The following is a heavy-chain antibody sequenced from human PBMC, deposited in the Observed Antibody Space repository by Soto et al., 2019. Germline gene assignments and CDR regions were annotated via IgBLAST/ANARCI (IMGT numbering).Heavy chain of an antibody. Sequence: EVQVVESGGSLVQPGGSLRLSCTASGFTFRSYALSWVRQAPGEGLEWVSSISAGGDITYYADSAKGRFTISRDNYKNTLWLQMNSLRAEETALFYCAKGRLGYSSSPFDYWGQGTLVTVSS. J-gene: IGHJ4*02. V-gene: IGHV3-23*04. D-gene: IGHD6-19*01. CDR3: AKGRLGYSSSPFDY. CDR2: ISAGGDIT. CDR1: GFTFRSYA.